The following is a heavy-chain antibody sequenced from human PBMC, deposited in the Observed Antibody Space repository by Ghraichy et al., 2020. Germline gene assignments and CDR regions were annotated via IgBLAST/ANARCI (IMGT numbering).Heavy chain of an antibody. CDR2: ISAYNGNT. V-gene: IGHV1-18*01. Sequence: ASVKVSCKASGYTFTSYGISWVRQAPGQGLEWMGWISAYNGNTNYAQKLQGRVTMTTDTSTSTAYMELRSLRSDDTAVYYCARAGYSSGWYIDDYYYYYMDVWGKGTTVTVSS. CDR3: ARAGYSSGWYIDDYYYYYMDV. J-gene: IGHJ6*03. D-gene: IGHD6-19*01. CDR1: GYTFTSYG.